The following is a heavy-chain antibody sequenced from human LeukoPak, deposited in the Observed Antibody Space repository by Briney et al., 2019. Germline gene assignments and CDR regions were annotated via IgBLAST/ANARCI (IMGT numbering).Heavy chain of an antibody. CDR2: IYHSGST. CDR3: ARVPHGSGYDSDWYFDL. J-gene: IGHJ2*01. D-gene: IGHD5-12*01. Sequence: SQTLSLTCAVSGGSISSGGYSRSWIRQPPGKGLEWIGYIYHSGSTYYNPSLKSRVTISVDRSKNQFPLKLSSVTAADTAVYYCARVPHGSGYDSDWYFDLWGRGTLVTVSS. CDR1: GGSISSGGYS. V-gene: IGHV4-30-2*01.